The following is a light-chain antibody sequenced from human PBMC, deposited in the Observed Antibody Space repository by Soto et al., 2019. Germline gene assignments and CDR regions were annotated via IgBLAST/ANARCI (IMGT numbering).Light chain of an antibody. J-gene: IGKJ4*01. Sequence: DIVMTQSPDSLAVSLGERATINCKSSQSLLDSSDNKNYLAWYQHKPGQPPKLLIYWASTRASGVPDRFSGGVSGTDFTLTISSLQPDDVAVYYCQQLYRETLFGGGAKVEIK. CDR3: QQLYRETL. CDR1: QSLLDSSDNKNY. CDR2: WAS. V-gene: IGKV4-1*01.